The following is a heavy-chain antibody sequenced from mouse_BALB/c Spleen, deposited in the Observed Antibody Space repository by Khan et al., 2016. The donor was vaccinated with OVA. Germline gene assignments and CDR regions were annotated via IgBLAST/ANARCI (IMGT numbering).Heavy chain of an antibody. D-gene: IGHD4-1*01. J-gene: IGHJ3*01. V-gene: IGHV1-5*01. Sequence: DVKLQESGTVLARPGASVKMSCKASGYAFTSYWMHWVKQRPGKGLEWIGDIYPGNTDTNYNQKFTGKAKLNADTSNVLAYQELRSLTNEDSAVYYCTRRNWDVAWFAYWGQGTLVTVSA. CDR2: IYPGNTDT. CDR1: GYAFTSYW. CDR3: TRRNWDVAWFAY.